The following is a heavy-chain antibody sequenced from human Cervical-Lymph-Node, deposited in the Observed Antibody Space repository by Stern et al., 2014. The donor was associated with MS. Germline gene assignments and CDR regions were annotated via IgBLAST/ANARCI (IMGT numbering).Heavy chain of an antibody. D-gene: IGHD4-23*01. Sequence: VQLVESGPGLVNPSQTLSLTCTASGGSITSGSFYWSWIRQPAGEELEWIGRLYSTGSNTYNPSLKSRIIIPVDTARNPFPLKRNSVPAADTAVYYCARDGPVAGWFDPWGQGTLVTVSS. V-gene: IGHV4-61*02. J-gene: IGHJ5*02. CDR3: ARDGPVAGWFDP. CDR1: GGSITSGSFY. CDR2: LYSTGSN.